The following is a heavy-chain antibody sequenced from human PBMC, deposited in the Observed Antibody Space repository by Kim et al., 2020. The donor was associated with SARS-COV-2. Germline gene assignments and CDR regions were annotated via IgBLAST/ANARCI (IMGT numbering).Heavy chain of an antibody. Sequence: SETLSLTCTVSGGSISSSSYYWGWIRQPPGKGLEWIGSIYYSGSTYYNPSLKSRVTISVDTSKNQFSLKLSSVTAADTAVYYCARQPYDRFTVTNCWFDPWGQGTLVTVSS. V-gene: IGHV4-39*01. CDR3: ARQPYDRFTVTNCWFDP. D-gene: IGHD4-17*01. CDR2: IYYSGST. J-gene: IGHJ5*02. CDR1: GGSISSSSYY.